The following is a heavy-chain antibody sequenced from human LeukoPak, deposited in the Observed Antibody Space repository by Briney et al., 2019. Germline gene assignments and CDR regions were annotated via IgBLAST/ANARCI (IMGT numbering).Heavy chain of an antibody. Sequence: PSETLSLTCTVSGGSISSYYWSWIRQPPGKGLEWIGSIYHSGSTYYNPSLNSRVTISVDTSKNQFSLKLSSVTAADTAVYYCARDKVVAATPFDYWGQGTLVTVSS. D-gene: IGHD2-15*01. V-gene: IGHV4-38-2*02. J-gene: IGHJ4*02. CDR3: ARDKVVAATPFDY. CDR1: GGSISSYY. CDR2: IYHSGST.